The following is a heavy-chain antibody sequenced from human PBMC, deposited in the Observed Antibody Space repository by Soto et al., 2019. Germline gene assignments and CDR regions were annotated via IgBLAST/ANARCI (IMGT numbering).Heavy chain of an antibody. CDR1: GGSISSGGYY. CDR3: AKDNEQQLTPDDAFGI. Sequence: SETLSLTCTVSGGSISSGGYYWSWIRQHPGKGLEWIGYIYYSGSTYYNPSLKSRVTISVDTSKNQFSLKLSSVTAADTAVYYCAKDNEQQLTPDDAFGIWGQGTMVTVSS. V-gene: IGHV4-31*03. D-gene: IGHD6-13*01. J-gene: IGHJ3*02. CDR2: IYYSGST.